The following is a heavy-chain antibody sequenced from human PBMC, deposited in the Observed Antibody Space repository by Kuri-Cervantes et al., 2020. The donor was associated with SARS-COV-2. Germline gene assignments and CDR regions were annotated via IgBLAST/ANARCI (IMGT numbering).Heavy chain of an antibody. V-gene: IGHV4-34*01. CDR1: GGSFSGYY. CDR2: INHSGST. J-gene: IGHJ4*02. D-gene: IGHD3-3*01. CDR3: ARGGMVRFLYY. Sequence: GSLRLSCAVYGGSFSGYYWSWIRQPPGKGLEWIGEINHSGSTNYNPSLKSRVTISVDTSKNQFSLKLSPVTAADTAVYYCARGGMVRFLYYWGQGTLVTVSS.